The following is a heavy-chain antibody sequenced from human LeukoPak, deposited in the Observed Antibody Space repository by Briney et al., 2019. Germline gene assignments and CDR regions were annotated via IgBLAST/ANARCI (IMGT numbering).Heavy chain of an antibody. CDR1: GGSISSSHYY. J-gene: IGHJ4*02. CDR3: ARVHSSGWYYFDY. CDR2: IYYSGST. D-gene: IGHD6-19*01. V-gene: IGHV4-39*07. Sequence: SETLSRTCTVSGGSISSSHYYWGWIRQPPGKGLEWIGTIYYSGSTNYNPSLKSRVTISVDTSKNQFSLKLSSVTAADTAVYYCARVHSSGWYYFDYWGQGTLVTVSS.